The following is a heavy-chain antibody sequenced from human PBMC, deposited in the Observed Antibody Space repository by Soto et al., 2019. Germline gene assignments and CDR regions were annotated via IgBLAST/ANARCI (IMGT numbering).Heavy chain of an antibody. CDR1: GFTFSTYP. CDR2: ISGSGIST. D-gene: IGHD4-4*01. V-gene: IGHV3-23*01. J-gene: IGHJ6*02. Sequence: EAQLSESGGGLVQPGGSLRLSCAASGFTFSTYPMSLVRQAPGKGLEWVSGISGSGISTYYADSVKGRFTISRDNSKNTVFLQMNSLRAEDTAVYYCAKPPVITASYYYYDMDVWGQGTKVTVSS. CDR3: AKPPVITASYYYYDMDV.